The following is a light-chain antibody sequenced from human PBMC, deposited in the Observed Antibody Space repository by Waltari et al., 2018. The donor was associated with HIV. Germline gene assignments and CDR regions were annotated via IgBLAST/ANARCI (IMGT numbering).Light chain of an antibody. V-gene: IGLV3-25*03. CDR3: QSADSSYTYPGVV. Sequence: SYELTQPPSVSVSPGQTARITCSGDALPKQYAYWYQQKPGQAPVLVIYKDSERPSVIPERFSGSSSGTTVTLTISGVQAEDEADYYCQSADSSYTYPGVVFGGGTKLTVL. CDR2: KDS. J-gene: IGLJ2*01. CDR1: ALPKQY.